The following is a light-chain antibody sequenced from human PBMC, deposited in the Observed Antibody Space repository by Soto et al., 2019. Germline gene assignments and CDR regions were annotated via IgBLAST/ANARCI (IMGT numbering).Light chain of an antibody. CDR2: EAS. J-gene: IGKJ1*01. CDR1: QSLSTRS. V-gene: IGKV3-20*01. CDR3: QQYGLSVG. Sequence: EIVLTQSPGTLSLSPGERLTLSCRTSQSLSTRSLAWYQQKPGQAPSLLIYEASTRAPGTPDRFSGSGSGTDFTLTVSRLEAEVFAVYYYQQYGLSVGFGQGTKVEIK.